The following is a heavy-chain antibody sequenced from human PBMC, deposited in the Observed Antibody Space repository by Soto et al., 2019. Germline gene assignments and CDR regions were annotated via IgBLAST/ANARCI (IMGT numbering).Heavy chain of an antibody. Sequence: SVKVSCEASGYTFTSYYIPWVRQAPGQGREWMGIINPSGGSTSYAQKFQGRVTMTRDTSTSTVYMELSSLRSEDTAVYYCARVRRSSGYYYGYWGQGTPVTVSS. D-gene: IGHD3-22*01. CDR1: GYTFTSYY. J-gene: IGHJ4*02. CDR3: ARVRRSSGYYYGY. CDR2: INPSGGST. V-gene: IGHV1-46*01.